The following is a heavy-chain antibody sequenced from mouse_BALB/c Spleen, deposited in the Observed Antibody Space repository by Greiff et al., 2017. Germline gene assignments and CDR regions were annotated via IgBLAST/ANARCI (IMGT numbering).Heavy chain of an antibody. CDR2: INPSTGYT. CDR1: GYTFTSYW. CDR3: ARNRQGAMDY. V-gene: IGHV1-7*01. J-gene: IGHJ4*01. Sequence: QVHVKQSGAELAKPGASVKMSCKASGYTFTSYWMHWVKQRPGQGLEWIGYINPSTGYTEYNQKFKDKATLTADKSSSTAYMQLSSLTSEDSAVYYCARNRQGAMDYWGQGTSVTVSS. D-gene: IGHD6-1*01.